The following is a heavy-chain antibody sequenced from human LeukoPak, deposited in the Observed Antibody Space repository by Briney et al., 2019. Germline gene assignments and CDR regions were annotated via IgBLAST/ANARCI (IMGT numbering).Heavy chain of an antibody. CDR2: INHSGST. D-gene: IGHD3-10*01. CDR1: GGSISSYY. CDR3: ASMGGGSGSMPFDY. V-gene: IGHV4-34*01. J-gene: IGHJ4*02. Sequence: PSETLSLTCTVSGGSISSYYWSWIRQPPGKGLEWIGEINHSGSTNYNPSLKSRVTISVDTSKNQFSLKLSSVTAADTAVYYCASMGGGSGSMPFDYWGQGTLVTVSS.